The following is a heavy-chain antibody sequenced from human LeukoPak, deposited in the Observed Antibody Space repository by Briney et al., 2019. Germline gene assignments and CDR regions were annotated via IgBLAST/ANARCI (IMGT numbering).Heavy chain of an antibody. D-gene: IGHD1-14*01. J-gene: IGHJ4*02. Sequence: PGGSLRLSCAASGFTFSSYAMSWVRQAPGKGLEWVSAFSGGGGSTYYADSVKGRFTISRDNSKNTVYLQMNSLRAEDTAVYYCAKSSPPPINYWGQGTLVTVSS. V-gene: IGHV3-23*01. CDR1: GFTFSSYA. CDR3: AKSSPPPINY. CDR2: FSGGGGST.